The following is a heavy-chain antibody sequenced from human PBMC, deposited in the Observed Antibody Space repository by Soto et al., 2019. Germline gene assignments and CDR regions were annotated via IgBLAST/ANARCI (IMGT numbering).Heavy chain of an antibody. D-gene: IGHD6-6*01. CDR1: GGTFSSYT. Sequence: GASVKVSCKASGGTFSSYTISWVRQAPGQGLEWMGWISAYNGNTNYAQKLEGRVTMTTDTSTSTAYMELRSLRSDDTAVYYCASSSIAARPWSFDYWGQGTLVTVSS. CDR3: ASSSIAARPWSFDY. J-gene: IGHJ4*02. CDR2: ISAYNGNT. V-gene: IGHV1-18*01.